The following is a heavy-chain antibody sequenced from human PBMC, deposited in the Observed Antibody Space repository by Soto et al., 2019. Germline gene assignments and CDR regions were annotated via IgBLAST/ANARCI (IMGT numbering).Heavy chain of an antibody. V-gene: IGHV4-34*01. CDR2: INHSGST. Sequence: QSQTLSLTCAVYGGSFSGYYWSWIRQPPGKGLEWIGEINHSGSTNYNPSLKSRVTISVDTSKNQFSLKLSSVTAADTAVYYCARVPHNYTVTRREFDYWGQGTLVTVSS. CDR3: ARVPHNYTVTRREFDY. J-gene: IGHJ4*02. CDR1: GGSFSGYY. D-gene: IGHD4-4*01.